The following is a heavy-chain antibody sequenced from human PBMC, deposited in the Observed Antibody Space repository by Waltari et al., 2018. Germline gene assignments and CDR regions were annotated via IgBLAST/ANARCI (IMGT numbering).Heavy chain of an antibody. J-gene: IGHJ6*02. CDR1: GFSFRTYG. D-gene: IGHD3-22*01. CDR3: VKGIWTSAASYYAGLDV. CDR2: IHNDGSRT. Sequence: EVQVLESGGDLVQPGGSLRLSCAASGFSFRTYGMSWVRQGPGKGLECVSGIHNDGSRTYYVDSVKGRFTISRDNSKNTMSLQMNSLRAEDTAIYYCVKGIWTSAASYYAGLDVWGQGTTVTVSS. V-gene: IGHV3-23*03.